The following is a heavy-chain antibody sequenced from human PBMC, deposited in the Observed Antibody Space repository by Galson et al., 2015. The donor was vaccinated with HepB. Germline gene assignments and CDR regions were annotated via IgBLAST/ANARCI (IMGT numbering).Heavy chain of an antibody. CDR3: ARASWGSSGYYDD. J-gene: IGHJ4*02. V-gene: IGHV3-53*01. D-gene: IGHD3-22*01. Sequence: SLRLSCAASGLTVSNNYMTWVRQAPGKGVEWVSVIYSGGGAYYADSVKGRFTISRDNSKNTLYLQMNSLRAEDTAVYYCARASWGSSGYYDDWGQGTLVTVSS. CDR2: IYSGGGA. CDR1: GLTVSNNY.